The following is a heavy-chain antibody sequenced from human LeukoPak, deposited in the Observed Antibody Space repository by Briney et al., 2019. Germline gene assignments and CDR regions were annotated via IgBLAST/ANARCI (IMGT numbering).Heavy chain of an antibody. V-gene: IGHV3-21*01. CDR3: ARDRWELLLPYYYYYGMDV. D-gene: IGHD1-26*01. Sequence: KSGGSLRLSCAASGFTFSSYSMNWVRQAPGKGLEWVSSISSSSSYIYYADSVKGRFTISRDNAKNSLYLQVNSLRAEDTAVYYCARDRWELLLPYYYYYGMDVWGQGTTVTVSS. CDR1: GFTFSSYS. J-gene: IGHJ6*02. CDR2: ISSSSSYI.